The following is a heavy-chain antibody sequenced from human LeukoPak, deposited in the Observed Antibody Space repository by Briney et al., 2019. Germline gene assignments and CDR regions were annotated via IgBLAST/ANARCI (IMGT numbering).Heavy chain of an antibody. V-gene: IGHV4-30-2*01. Sequence: PSETLSLTCAVSGGSISSGGYSWSWIRQPPGKGLEWIGYIYHSGSTYYNPSLKSRVTISADRSKNQFSLKLSSVTAADTAVYYCARVIYYYDSSGHTEGNAIDYWGQGTLVTVSS. D-gene: IGHD3-22*01. J-gene: IGHJ4*02. CDR3: ARVIYYYDSSGHTEGNAIDY. CDR2: IYHSGST. CDR1: GGSISSGGYS.